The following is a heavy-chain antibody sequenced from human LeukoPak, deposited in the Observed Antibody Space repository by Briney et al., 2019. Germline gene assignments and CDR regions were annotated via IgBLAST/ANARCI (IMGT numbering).Heavy chain of an antibody. CDR2: IYYSGSS. CDR1: GGSISGYH. D-gene: IGHD3-10*01. Sequence: PSETLSLTCNVSGGSISGYHWSWIRQPPGKGLEWLGYIYYSGSSNYNPSLKSRVTISADTSKNQFSLKLSSVTAADTAVYYCARHMSVSYDAFDLWGRGTPVTVSS. V-gene: IGHV4-59*01. J-gene: IGHJ3*01. CDR3: ARHMSVSYDAFDL.